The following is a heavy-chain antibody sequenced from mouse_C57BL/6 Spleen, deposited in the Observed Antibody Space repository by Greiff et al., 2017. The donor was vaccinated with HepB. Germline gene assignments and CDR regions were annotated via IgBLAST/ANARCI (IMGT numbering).Heavy chain of an antibody. CDR3: AREGYITTVVGGEFAY. Sequence: VQLQQSGAELARPGASVKLSCKASGYTFTSYGISWVKQRTGQGLEWIGEIYPRSGNTYYNEKFKGKATLTADKSSSTAYMELRSLTSEDSAVYFCAREGYITTVVGGEFAYWGQGTLVTVSA. J-gene: IGHJ3*01. V-gene: IGHV1-81*01. CDR2: IYPRSGNT. CDR1: GYTFTSYG. D-gene: IGHD1-1*01.